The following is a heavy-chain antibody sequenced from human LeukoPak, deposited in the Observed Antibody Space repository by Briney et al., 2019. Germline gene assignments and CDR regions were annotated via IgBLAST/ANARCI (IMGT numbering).Heavy chain of an antibody. J-gene: IGHJ4*02. CDR1: GFTFSSYS. Sequence: GGSLRLSCVASGFTFSSYSFNWVRQAPGKGLEWVANMNHDGSEKYYIDSVKGRFTISRDNAKNSLYLQMNSLRAEDTAVYYCARLTDTAMVFDYWGQGTLVTVSS. D-gene: IGHD5-18*01. V-gene: IGHV3-7*01. CDR2: MNHDGSEK. CDR3: ARLTDTAMVFDY.